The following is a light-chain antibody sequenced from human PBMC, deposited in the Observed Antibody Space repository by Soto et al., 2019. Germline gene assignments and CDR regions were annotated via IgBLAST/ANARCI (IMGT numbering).Light chain of an antibody. CDR3: AAWDDSLNGLYV. Sequence: QSALTQPRSASGSPGQSITISCTGTSSDVGGYNYVSWYQQHPAKAPKLLIYNNNQWPSGVPDRFSGSKSGTSASLAISGLQSEDEADYYCAAWDDSLNGLYVFGSGTKVTVL. CDR1: SSDVGGYNY. J-gene: IGLJ1*01. V-gene: IGLV2-11*01. CDR2: NNN.